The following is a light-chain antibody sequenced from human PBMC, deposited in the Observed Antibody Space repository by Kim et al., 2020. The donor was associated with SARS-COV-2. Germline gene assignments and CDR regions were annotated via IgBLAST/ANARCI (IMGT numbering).Light chain of an antibody. J-gene: IGKJ1*01. CDR3: QQYNDWPPWT. V-gene: IGKV3-15*01. CDR2: DAT. Sequence: PGERATPSCRAGQTIKRNLVWYQQKPGQAPRLLIYDATTRATGVPARFSGSGSETEFTLTISGLQSEDFAVYYCQQYNDWPPWTFGQGTKVDIK. CDR1: QTIKRN.